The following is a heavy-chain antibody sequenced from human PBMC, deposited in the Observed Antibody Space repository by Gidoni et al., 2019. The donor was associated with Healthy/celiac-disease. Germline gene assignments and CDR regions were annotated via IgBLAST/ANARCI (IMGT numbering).Heavy chain of an antibody. CDR1: RLTFSSYG. D-gene: IGHD6-19*01. Sequence: QVQLVESGGGVVKPGRSLRLSCAASRLTFSSYGRHWVRQAPGKGLEWVAVIRYDGSNKYYADSVKGRFTISRDNSKNTLYLQMNSLRAEDTAVYYCARVIAVAGYYYYGMDVWGQGTTVTVSS. V-gene: IGHV3-33*01. CDR3: ARVIAVAGYYYYGMDV. CDR2: IRYDGSNK. J-gene: IGHJ6*02.